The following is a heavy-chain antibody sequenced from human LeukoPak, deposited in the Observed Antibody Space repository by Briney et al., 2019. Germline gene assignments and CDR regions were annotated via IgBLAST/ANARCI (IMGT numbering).Heavy chain of an antibody. CDR2: INHSGST. CDR3: ARARYSYGYYWFDP. J-gene: IGHJ5*02. CDR1: GGSFSGYY. V-gene: IGHV4-34*01. D-gene: IGHD5-18*01. Sequence: SETLSLTCAVYGGSFSGYYWSWIRQPPGKGPEWIGEINHSGSTNYNPSLKSRVTISVDTSKNQFSLKLSSVTAADTAVYYCARARYSYGYYWFDPWGQGTLVTVSS.